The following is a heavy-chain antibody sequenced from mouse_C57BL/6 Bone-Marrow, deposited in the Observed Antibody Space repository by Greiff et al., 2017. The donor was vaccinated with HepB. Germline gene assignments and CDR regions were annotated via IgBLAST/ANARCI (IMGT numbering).Heavy chain of an antibody. Sequence: EVQLVESGGGLVKPGGSLKLSCAASGFTFSSYAMSWVRQTPEKRLEWVATISDGGSYTYYPDNVKGRFTISRDNAKNNLYLQMSHLKSEDTAVYYCAIDGYYNAMDYWGQGTSVTVSS. D-gene: IGHD2-2*01. CDR1: GFTFSSYA. J-gene: IGHJ4*01. CDR2: ISDGGSYT. V-gene: IGHV5-4*01. CDR3: AIDGYYNAMDY.